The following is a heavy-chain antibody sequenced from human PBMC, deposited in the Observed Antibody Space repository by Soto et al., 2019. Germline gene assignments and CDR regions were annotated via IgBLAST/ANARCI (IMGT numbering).Heavy chain of an antibody. J-gene: IGHJ3*02. Sequence: VQLLESGGGLVQPGGSLRLSCAASGFTFGNYAMIWVRQAPGKGLEWVSTISGGGDGTYYADSVRGRFTISRENSRNTVYLQMNSLRAEDTAVYYCAKKGLGSLATYCSTGDCHYAFDIWGQGTRVTVSS. D-gene: IGHD2-15*01. CDR2: ISGGGDGT. CDR1: GFTFGNYA. CDR3: AKKGLGSLATYCSTGDCHYAFDI. V-gene: IGHV3-23*01.